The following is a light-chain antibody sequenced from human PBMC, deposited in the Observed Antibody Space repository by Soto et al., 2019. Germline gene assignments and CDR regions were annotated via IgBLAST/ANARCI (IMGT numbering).Light chain of an antibody. CDR3: QQYNNWPPWT. J-gene: IGKJ1*01. CDR1: QSVGSK. CDR2: GAS. V-gene: IGKV3-15*01. Sequence: EIVMTQSPATLSVSPGERASLSCRASQSVGSKLAWYQQKPGQAPRLLIYGASTRATGIPARFSGGGSGTEFTLSISSLQSADFAVYYCQQYNNWPPWTFGQGNKVDIK.